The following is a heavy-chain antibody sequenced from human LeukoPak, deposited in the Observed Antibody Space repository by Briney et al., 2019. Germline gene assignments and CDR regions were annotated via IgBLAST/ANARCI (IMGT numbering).Heavy chain of an antibody. D-gene: IGHD1-14*01. J-gene: IGHJ6*03. CDR3: ARTENSVTYYMDV. V-gene: IGHV4-39*07. CDR2: IYTSGST. Sequence: SETLSLTCTVSGGSISSSSYYWGWIRQPPGKGLEWIGSIYTSGSTNYNPSLKSRVTISVDTSKNQFSLKLSSVTAADTAVYYCARTENSVTYYMDVWGKGTTVTVSS. CDR1: GGSISSSSYY.